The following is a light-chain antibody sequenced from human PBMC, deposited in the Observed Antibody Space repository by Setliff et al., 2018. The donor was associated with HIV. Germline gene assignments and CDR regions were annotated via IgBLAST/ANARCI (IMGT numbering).Light chain of an antibody. J-gene: IGLJ1*01. Sequence: QSALAQPASVSGSPGQSITISCTGTSSDVGGDNYVSWYQQHPGKAPQLMIYEVTNRPSGVSNRFSGSKSGNMASLTISGLQAEDEADYYCNSFTGTGAYVFGTGTKVTVL. V-gene: IGLV2-14*01. CDR1: SSDVGGDNY. CDR2: EVT. CDR3: NSFTGTGAYV.